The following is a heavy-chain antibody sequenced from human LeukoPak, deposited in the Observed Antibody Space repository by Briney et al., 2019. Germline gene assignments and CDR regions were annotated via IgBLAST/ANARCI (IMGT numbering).Heavy chain of an antibody. V-gene: IGHV3-30*18. CDR3: ANDDVPYCSGGVCYSKGLDY. J-gene: IGHJ4*02. CDR2: ISSDGSDK. Sequence: GRSLTLSCAASGFSFRDPGMHWVRQAPGKGLEWVALISSDGSDKYYADSVKGRFTISRDNSKNTLYLQMNSLRTEDTAVYYCANDDVPYCSGGVCYSKGLDYWGQGTLVTVSS. CDR1: GFSFRDPG. D-gene: IGHD2-15*01.